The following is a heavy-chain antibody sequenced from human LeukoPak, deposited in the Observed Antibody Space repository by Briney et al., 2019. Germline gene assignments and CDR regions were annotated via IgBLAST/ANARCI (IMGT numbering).Heavy chain of an antibody. CDR1: GGSISSYY. Sequence: SETLSLTCTVSGGSISSYYWSWIRQPPGKGLEWIGYIYYSGSTNYNPSLKSRVTISVDTSKNQFSLKLSSVTAADTAVYYCARVPFDYYYMDVWGKGTTVTVSS. D-gene: IGHD2/OR15-2a*01. CDR3: ARVPFDYYYMDV. V-gene: IGHV4-59*01. J-gene: IGHJ6*03. CDR2: IYYSGST.